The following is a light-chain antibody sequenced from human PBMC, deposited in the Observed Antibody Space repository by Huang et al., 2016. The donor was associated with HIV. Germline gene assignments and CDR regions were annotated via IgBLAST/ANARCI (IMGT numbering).Light chain of an antibody. J-gene: IGKJ3*01. Sequence: DLVMTQSPLSLPVTPGEPASISCRSSQSLLHSNGYNYLDWYLQKPWQSPQLLIYLGSNRASGVPDRFSGSGSGTDFTLKISRVEAEDVGVYYCMQALQTPSSFGPGTKVDIK. CDR3: MQALQTPSS. CDR2: LGS. V-gene: IGKV2-28*01. CDR1: QSLLHSNGYNY.